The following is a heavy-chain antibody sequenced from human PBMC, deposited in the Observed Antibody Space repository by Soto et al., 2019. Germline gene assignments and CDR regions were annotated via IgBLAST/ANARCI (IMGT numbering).Heavy chain of an antibody. V-gene: IGHV1-8*01. J-gene: IGHJ4*02. CDR1: GYTFTSYD. CDR3: ARAPLGIIVAPDF. Sequence: ASVKVSCKASGYTFTSYDINWVRQATGQGLEWMGWMNPNIGNTGYAQKFQGRVTMTRNTSITTTYMELSSLTSDDTAVYYCARAPLGIIVAPDFWGQGTLVTVSS. CDR2: MNPNIGNT. D-gene: IGHD3-22*01.